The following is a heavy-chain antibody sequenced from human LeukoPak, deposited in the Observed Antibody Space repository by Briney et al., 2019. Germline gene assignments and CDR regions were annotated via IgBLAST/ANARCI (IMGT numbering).Heavy chain of an antibody. Sequence: KSSENLSLTCAVSGYSISSGYYWGWIRQPPGKGLEWIGSIYHSGSTYYNPSLKSRVTISVDTTKNQFSLKLSSVTAADTAVYYCARGVLRFLEWLPTLDYWGQGTLVTVSS. V-gene: IGHV4-38-2*01. CDR1: GYSISSGYY. CDR3: ARGVLRFLEWLPTLDY. J-gene: IGHJ4*02. D-gene: IGHD3-3*01. CDR2: IYHSGST.